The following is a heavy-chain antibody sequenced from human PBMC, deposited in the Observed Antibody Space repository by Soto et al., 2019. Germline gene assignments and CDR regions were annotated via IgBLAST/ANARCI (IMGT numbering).Heavy chain of an antibody. Sequence: VQLVESGGGLVKPGGSLRLSCAASGFTFSSYSMNWVRQAPGKGLEWVSSISSSSSYIYYADSVKGRFTISRDNAKNSLYLQMNSLRAEDTAVYYCARDLSNDVGIFDYWGQGTLVTVSS. V-gene: IGHV3-21*01. CDR2: ISSSSSYI. CDR3: ARDLSNDVGIFDY. CDR1: GFTFSSYS. D-gene: IGHD1-1*01. J-gene: IGHJ4*02.